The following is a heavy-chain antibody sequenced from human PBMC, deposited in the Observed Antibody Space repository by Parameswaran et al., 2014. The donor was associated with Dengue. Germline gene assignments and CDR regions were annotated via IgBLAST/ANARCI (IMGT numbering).Heavy chain of an antibody. D-gene: IGHD2-2*01. CDR3: ARQVSIVVVPAVHPEGDDAFDI. Sequence: VRQAPGKGLEWVSSISSSSSYIYYADSVKGRFTISRDNAKNSLYLQMNSLRAEDTAVYYCARQVSIVVVPAVHPEGDDAFDIWGQGTMVTVSS. V-gene: IGHV3-21*01. CDR2: ISSSSSYI. J-gene: IGHJ3*02.